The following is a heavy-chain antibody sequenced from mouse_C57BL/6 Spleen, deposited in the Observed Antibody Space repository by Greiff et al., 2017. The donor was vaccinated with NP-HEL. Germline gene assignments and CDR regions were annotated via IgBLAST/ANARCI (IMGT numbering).Heavy chain of an antibody. CDR2: IHPSASDT. Sequence: QVQLQQSGAELVKPGASVKVSCKASGYTFPSYWMHWVKQRPGQGLEWIGRIHPSASDTNYNQKFKGKATLTVDKSSSTAYMQLSSLTSEDSAVYYCAIFGPGAYWGQGTLVTVSA. CDR1: GYTFPSYW. CDR3: AIFGPGAY. J-gene: IGHJ3*01. V-gene: IGHV1-74*01.